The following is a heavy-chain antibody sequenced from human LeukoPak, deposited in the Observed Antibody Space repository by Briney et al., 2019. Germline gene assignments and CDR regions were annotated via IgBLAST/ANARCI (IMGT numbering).Heavy chain of an antibody. Sequence: GGSLRLSCAASGFTFSNAWMSWVRQAPGKGLEWVGRIKSKTDGWTTDYAAPGKCRFTISRDDSKNTLYLQMNSLKTEDTAVYYCTTVSSSWYGTARDYWGQGTLVTVSS. V-gene: IGHV3-15*01. CDR1: GFTFSNAW. D-gene: IGHD6-13*01. CDR3: TTVSSSWYGTARDY. J-gene: IGHJ4*02. CDR2: IKSKTDGWTT.